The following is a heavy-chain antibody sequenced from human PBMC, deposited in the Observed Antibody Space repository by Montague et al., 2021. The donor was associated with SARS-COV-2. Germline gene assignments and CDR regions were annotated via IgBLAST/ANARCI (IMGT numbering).Heavy chain of an antibody. D-gene: IGHD3-10*01. V-gene: IGHV4-34*01. CDR1: GGSFSTYS. CDR2: IHHGGST. J-gene: IGHJ6*03. CDR3: AGLGDGVVPSPILGVGPYYSYYYMDV. Sequence: SETLSLTCAVHGGSFSTYSWNWIRQPPGKGLEWIGEIHHGGSTNYNPSLKSRVTISADTSKNQFSLKLTSVAAADTAVYHCAGLGDGVVPSPILGVGPYYSYYYMDVWGKGTTVTVSS.